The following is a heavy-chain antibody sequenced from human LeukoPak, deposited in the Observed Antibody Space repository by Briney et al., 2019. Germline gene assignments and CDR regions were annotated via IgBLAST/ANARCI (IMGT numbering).Heavy chain of an antibody. CDR1: GFTFSSYA. V-gene: IGHV3-30-3*01. J-gene: IGHJ4*02. D-gene: IGHD5-18*01. CDR3: ARRTWIQLWSNFDY. Sequence: GGSLRLSCAASGFTFSSYAMHWVRQAPGKGLEWVAVISYDGSNKYYADSVKGRFTISRDNSRNTLYLQMNSLRAEDTAVYYCARRTWIQLWSNFDYWGQGTLVTVSS. CDR2: ISYDGSNK.